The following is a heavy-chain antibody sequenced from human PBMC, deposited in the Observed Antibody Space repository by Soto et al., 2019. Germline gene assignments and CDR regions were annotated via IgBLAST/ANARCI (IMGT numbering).Heavy chain of an antibody. CDR3: ARALPGTRLDY. CDR2: VSNDGNTK. V-gene: IGHV3-30-3*01. J-gene: IGHJ4*02. CDR1: GFTFSNYA. Sequence: QVHLAESGGGVVQPGGSLRLSCSPSGFTFSNYAIHWVRQAPGKGLEWVAVVSNDGNTKYYSDSVKGRFTISRDNSKSTLLLQMNSLRADDTAVYYCARALPGTRLDYWGQGTLVTVSS. D-gene: IGHD1-7*01.